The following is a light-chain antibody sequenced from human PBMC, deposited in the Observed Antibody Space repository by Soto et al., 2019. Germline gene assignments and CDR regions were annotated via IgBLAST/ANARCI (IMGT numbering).Light chain of an antibody. V-gene: IGKV1-5*01. CDR2: DAS. Sequence: DVQMTQSPSTLAASVGDRVTITCRASENIKNWLAWYQQTPGKAPKVLISDASRLETGVLSRFSGSGYGTDFTLTITSLQTDDFGTYHCQQYDVHPKTFGQGTKVDMK. J-gene: IGKJ1*01. CDR1: ENIKNW. CDR3: QQYDVHPKT.